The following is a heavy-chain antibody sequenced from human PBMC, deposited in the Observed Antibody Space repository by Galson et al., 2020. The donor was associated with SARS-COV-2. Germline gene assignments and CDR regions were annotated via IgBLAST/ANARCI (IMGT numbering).Heavy chain of an antibody. D-gene: IGHD4-17*01. CDR2: IYSTGST. CDR3: ATNGDYSSYYYGMDV. Sequence: SETLSLTCTVSGGSVSSDSNFWSWIRQPAGKGPEWIGRIYSTGSTNYNPSLERRVTISIDTSKNQFSLKLTSVTASDTAVYYCATNGDYSSYYYGMDVWGQGTTVNVSS. J-gene: IGHJ6*02. V-gene: IGHV4-61*02. CDR1: GGSVSSDSNF.